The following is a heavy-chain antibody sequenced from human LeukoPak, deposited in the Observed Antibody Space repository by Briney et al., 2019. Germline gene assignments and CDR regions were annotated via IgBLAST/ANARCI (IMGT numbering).Heavy chain of an antibody. J-gene: IGHJ4*02. Sequence: PGGSLRLSCAAPGFIVSGDFMSWVRQAPGKGLEWVSVIYSDGSTYYADSVKGRFTISRDNSKNTLDLQMTGLRAEDTAVYYCARERGRGRDSPWFDCWGQGTLVTVSS. CDR3: ARERGRGRDSPWFDC. CDR1: GFIVSGDF. V-gene: IGHV3-53*01. D-gene: IGHD1-26*01. CDR2: IYSDGST.